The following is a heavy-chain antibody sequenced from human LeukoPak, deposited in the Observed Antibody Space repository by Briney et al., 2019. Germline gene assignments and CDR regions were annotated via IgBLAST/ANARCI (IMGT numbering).Heavy chain of an antibody. CDR2: IYTSGST. D-gene: IGHD2-2*01. CDR1: GGSISSGSYY. J-gene: IGHJ5*02. CDR3: AREGIVVVPAARFGWFDP. V-gene: IGHV4-61*02. Sequence: SETLSLTCTVSGGSISSGSYYWSWIRQPAGKGLEWIGRIYTSGSTNYNPSLKSRVTISVDTSKNQFSLKLSSVTAADTAVYYCAREGIVVVPAARFGWFDPWGQGTLVTVSS.